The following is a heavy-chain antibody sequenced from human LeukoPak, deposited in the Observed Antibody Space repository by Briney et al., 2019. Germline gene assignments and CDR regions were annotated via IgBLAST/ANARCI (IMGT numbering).Heavy chain of an antibody. CDR1: GGSISSGGYTWN. CDR3: ARGRSMAFDI. D-gene: IGHD2-8*01. Sequence: SETLSLTCGVSGGSISSGGYTWNWNWIRPPPGKGLEWIGSIYSSGSTYYKPSLKSQVTISLDTSKNQFSLRLNSVTAADTAVYYCARGRSMAFDIWGQGTMVIVSS. CDR2: IYSSGST. J-gene: IGHJ3*02. V-gene: IGHV4-30-4*07.